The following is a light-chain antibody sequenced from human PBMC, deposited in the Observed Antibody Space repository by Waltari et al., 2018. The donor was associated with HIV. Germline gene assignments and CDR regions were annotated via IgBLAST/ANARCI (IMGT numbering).Light chain of an antibody. Sequence: QSALTQPASVSGSPGQSLTISCTAPSRDLDFYNYVSWYQQHPGKAPKLVIYDVFFRPSGISNRFSGSKSGNTASLSISGLQAEDEADYYCSSYTASTTLQWVFGGGTKVTVL. CDR1: SRDLDFYNY. J-gene: IGLJ3*02. V-gene: IGLV2-14*03. CDR2: DVF. CDR3: SSYTASTTLQWV.